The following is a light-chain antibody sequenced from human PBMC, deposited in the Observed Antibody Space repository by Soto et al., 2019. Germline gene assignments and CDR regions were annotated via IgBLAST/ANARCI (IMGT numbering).Light chain of an antibody. CDR2: SNH. CDR3: AVWDDSVRGYV. Sequence: QSVVTQPPSASGTAGQRVTISCSGTSSNIGRNSVYWYQQLPGTAPKLLIYSNHQRPSGVPDRFSGSKSGTSASLAISGLRSEDEADYYCAVWDDSVRGYVFATGTKLTVL. J-gene: IGLJ1*01. CDR1: SSNIGRNS. V-gene: IGLV1-47*02.